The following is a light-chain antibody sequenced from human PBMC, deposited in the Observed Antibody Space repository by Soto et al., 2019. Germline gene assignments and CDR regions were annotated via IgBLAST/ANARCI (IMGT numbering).Light chain of an antibody. Sequence: QSVLTQPPSASGSPGQSVTISCTGTGSDVGGYNYVSWYQQHPGRAPKLIIYEVSKRPSGVPDRFSGSKSGNTASLTVSGLQSEDEADYYCSSYAGSNNLVFGGGTKVTVL. CDR1: GSDVGGYNY. V-gene: IGLV2-8*01. CDR2: EVS. J-gene: IGLJ2*01. CDR3: SSYAGSNNLV.